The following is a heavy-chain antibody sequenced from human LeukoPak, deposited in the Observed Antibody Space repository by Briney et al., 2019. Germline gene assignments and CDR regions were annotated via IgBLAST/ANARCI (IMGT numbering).Heavy chain of an antibody. Sequence: ASVKVSCKASGYTFTSYAISWVRQAPGQGLEWMGGLIPILGAPDYAQKLQGRVTITADESTTTVYMELSSLRSEDTAVYYCARDEGGAAAVHHGHYGMDVWGQGTTVTVSS. J-gene: IGHJ6*02. CDR3: ARDEGGAAAVHHGHYGMDV. CDR2: LIPILGAP. V-gene: IGHV1-69*13. CDR1: GYTFTSYA. D-gene: IGHD6-13*01.